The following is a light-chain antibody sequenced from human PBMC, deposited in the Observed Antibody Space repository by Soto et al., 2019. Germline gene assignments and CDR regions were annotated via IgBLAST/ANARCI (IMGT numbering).Light chain of an antibody. CDR1: QSVSSN. V-gene: IGKV3-15*01. CDR3: QEYNNWPALT. J-gene: IGKJ4*01. CDR2: GAS. Sequence: EIVMTQSPATLSVSPGERATLSCRANQSVSSNLAWYQQKPGQAPRLLISGASTRATGIPDRFSGSGSGTEFTLTISSLQSEDFAVYYCQEYNNWPALTLGGGTKVDI.